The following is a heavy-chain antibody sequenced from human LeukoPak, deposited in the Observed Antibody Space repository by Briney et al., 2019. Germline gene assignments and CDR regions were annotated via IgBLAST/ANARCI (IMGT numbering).Heavy chain of an antibody. Sequence: GGSLRLSCAASGFTLSSYDMHWVRQATGKGLEWVSAIGTAGDTYYPGSVKGRFAISRENAKNSLYLQMNSLRAGDTAVYYCARGYGSGSYYLAAFDIWGQGTMVTVSS. CDR1: GFTLSSYD. J-gene: IGHJ3*02. V-gene: IGHV3-13*01. CDR2: IGTAGDT. CDR3: ARGYGSGSYYLAAFDI. D-gene: IGHD3-10*01.